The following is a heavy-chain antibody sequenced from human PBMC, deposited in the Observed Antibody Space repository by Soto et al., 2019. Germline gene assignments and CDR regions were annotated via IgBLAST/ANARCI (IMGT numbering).Heavy chain of an antibody. V-gene: IGHV4-31*03. CDR3: ARGDPYYYYYMDV. CDR1: GCSISSGGYY. J-gene: IGHJ6*03. Sequence: PSETLSLTCTVSGCSISSGGYYWSWIRQHPGKGLEWIGYIYYSGSTYYNPSLKSRVTISVDTSKNQFSLKLSSVTAADTAVYYCARGDPYYYYYMDVWGKGTTVTVSS. CDR2: IYYSGST.